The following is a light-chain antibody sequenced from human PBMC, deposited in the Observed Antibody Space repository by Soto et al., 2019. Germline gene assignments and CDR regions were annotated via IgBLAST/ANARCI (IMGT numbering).Light chain of an antibody. CDR1: QSVSSY. CDR2: DAS. V-gene: IGKV3-11*01. J-gene: IGKJ4*01. Sequence: EIVLTQSPATLSLSPGERATLSSRARQSVSSYFAWYKQKPGQAPRLLIYDASNRATGIPARFSGSGSGTHLTLTIRSLEPEDFAVYYCQQRSNWPPTFGGGTKVESK. CDR3: QQRSNWPPT.